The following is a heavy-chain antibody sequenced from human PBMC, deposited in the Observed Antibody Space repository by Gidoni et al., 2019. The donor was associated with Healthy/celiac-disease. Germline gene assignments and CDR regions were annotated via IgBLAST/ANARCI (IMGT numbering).Heavy chain of an antibody. CDR1: GFSLSTSGMC. Sequence: QVTLRESGPALVTPTQTLTLTCTFSGFSLSTSGMCVSWIRQPPGKALEWLALIDWDDDKYYSTSLKTRLTISKDTSKNQVVLTMTNMDPVDTATYYCARVVDTAMVPYYFDYWGQGTLVTVSS. D-gene: IGHD5-18*01. CDR3: ARVVDTAMVPYYFDY. V-gene: IGHV2-70*01. CDR2: IDWDDDK. J-gene: IGHJ4*02.